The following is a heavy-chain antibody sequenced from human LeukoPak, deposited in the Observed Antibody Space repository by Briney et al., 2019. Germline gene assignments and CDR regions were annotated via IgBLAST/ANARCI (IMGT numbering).Heavy chain of an antibody. CDR2: IYYSGST. D-gene: IGHD6-13*01. V-gene: IGHV4-59*08. J-gene: IGHJ5*02. Sequence: PETLSLTCTVSGGSISSYYWSWIRQPPGKGLEWIGYIYYSGSTNYNPSLKSRVTISVDTSKNQFSLNLSSVTAADTAVYYCARRQAVNNVITAANWFDPWGQGTLVTVSS. CDR1: GGSISSYY. CDR3: ARRQAVNNVITAANWFDP.